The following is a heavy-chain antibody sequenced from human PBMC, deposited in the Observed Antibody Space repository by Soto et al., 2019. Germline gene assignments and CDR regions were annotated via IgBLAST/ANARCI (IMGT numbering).Heavy chain of an antibody. V-gene: IGHV1-3*01. D-gene: IGHD1-1*01. CDR1: GYTFANYA. J-gene: IGHJ6*01. Sequence: ASVKVSCKASGYTFANYAMHWVRQAPGQRLEWMGWINAGNGNTKYPQKLQGRVTITRDTSASIAYMELSSLRSEDTAVYYCAREKDQFEGIGVERDPLYVWAQRTTVTVSS. CDR2: INAGNGNT. CDR3: AREKDQFEGIGVERDPLYV.